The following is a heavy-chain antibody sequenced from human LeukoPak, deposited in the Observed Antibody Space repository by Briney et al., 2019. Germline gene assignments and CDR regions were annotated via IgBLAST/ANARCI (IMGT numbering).Heavy chain of an antibody. V-gene: IGHV1-69*13. D-gene: IGHD5-18*01. CDR1: GGTFSSYA. CDR3: ARVLRPGGYSYGYSY. Sequence: SVKVSCKASGGTFSSYAIGWVRQAPGQGLEWMGGIIPIFGTANYAQKFQGRVTITADESTSTAYMELSSLRSEDTAVYYCARVLRPGGYSYGYSYWGQGTLVTVSS. J-gene: IGHJ4*02. CDR2: IIPIFGTA.